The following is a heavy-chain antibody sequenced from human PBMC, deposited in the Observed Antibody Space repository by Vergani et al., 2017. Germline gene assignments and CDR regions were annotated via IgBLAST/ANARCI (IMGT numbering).Heavy chain of an antibody. CDR2: INPSGGST. V-gene: IGHV1-46*03. CDR3: ARPHGDILPPDPRRLDY. Sequence: QVQLVQSGAEVKKPGASVRVSCKTSGYTFTNDYIHWVRQAPGQGLEWMGIINPSGGSTTYAQQFQGRLTMTRDTSTSTVYMDLSNLRSEDTAVYYCARPHGDILPPDPRRLDYWGQGTLVTVSS. J-gene: IGHJ4*02. CDR1: GYTFTNDY.